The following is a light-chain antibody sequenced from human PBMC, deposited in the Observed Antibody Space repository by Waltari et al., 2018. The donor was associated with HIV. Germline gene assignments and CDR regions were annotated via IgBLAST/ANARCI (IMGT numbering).Light chain of an antibody. J-gene: IGLJ3*02. CDR1: SSNIGASYD. V-gene: IGLV1-40*01. CDR3: QSYDSSLRGRV. CDR2: GNT. Sequence: SVLTQPPSVSGAPGQTITIPCTGSSSNIGASYDVHWYQHLPGTAPKLLIYGNTNRPSGVPDRFSGSKSGTSASLAITGLQAEDEADYYCQSYDSSLRGRVFGGGTKLTVL.